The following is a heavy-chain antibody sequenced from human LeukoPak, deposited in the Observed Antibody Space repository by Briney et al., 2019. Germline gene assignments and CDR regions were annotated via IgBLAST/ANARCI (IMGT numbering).Heavy chain of an antibody. V-gene: IGHV1-69*06. J-gene: IGHJ4*02. Sequence: SVKVSCKASGGTFRSYTIIWVRQAPGQGLEWMGGIIPIFGTANYAQKFQGRVTITADKSTSTAYMELSSLRSEDTAVYCCARSVKASGPFDYWGQGTLVTVSS. CDR2: IIPIFGTA. CDR3: ARSVKASGPFDY. CDR1: GGTFRSYT.